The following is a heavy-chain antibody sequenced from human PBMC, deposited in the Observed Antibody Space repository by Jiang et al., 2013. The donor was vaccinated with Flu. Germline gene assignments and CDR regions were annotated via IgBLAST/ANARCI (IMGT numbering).Heavy chain of an antibody. J-gene: IGHJ4*02. CDR2: IYHSGST. V-gene: IGHV4-38-2*01. Sequence: SGYSISSGYYWGWIRQPQEGAEWIGSIYHSGSTYYNPSLKSRVTISVDTSKNQFSLKLSSVTAADTAVYYCASGAVAGSAPFDYWGQGTLVTVSS. D-gene: IGHD6-19*01. CDR1: GYSISSGYY. CDR3: ASGAVAGSAPFDY.